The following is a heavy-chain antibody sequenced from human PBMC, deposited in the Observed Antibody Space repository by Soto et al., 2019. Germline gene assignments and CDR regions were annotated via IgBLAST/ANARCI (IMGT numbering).Heavy chain of an antibody. D-gene: IGHD4-17*01. V-gene: IGHV4-59*08. CDR3: ARHYGDYDDAFDI. J-gene: IGHJ3*02. Sequence: QVQLQESGPGLVKPSETLSLTCTVSGGSISSYYWSWIRQPPGKGLEWIGYIYYSGSTNYNPSLKSRVTISVDTSKNQFALKLGSVTAADTAVYYCARHYGDYDDAFDIWGQGTMVTVSS. CDR2: IYYSGST. CDR1: GGSISSYY.